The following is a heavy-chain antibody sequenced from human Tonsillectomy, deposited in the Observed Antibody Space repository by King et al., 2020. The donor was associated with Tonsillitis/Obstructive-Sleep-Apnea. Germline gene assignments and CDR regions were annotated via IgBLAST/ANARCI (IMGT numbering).Heavy chain of an antibody. CDR3: ARDFRGYCSSTSCYMAEYFQH. J-gene: IGHJ1*01. V-gene: IGHV3-11*05. CDR1: GFTFSDYY. D-gene: IGHD2-2*02. Sequence: HVQLVESGGGLVKPGGSLRLSCAASGFTFSDYYMSWIRQAPGKGLGWVSYISSSSSYTNYADSVKGRFTISRDNAKNSLYLQMNSLRAEDTAVYYCARDFRGYCSSTSCYMAEYFQHWGQGTLVTVSS. CDR2: ISSSSSYT.